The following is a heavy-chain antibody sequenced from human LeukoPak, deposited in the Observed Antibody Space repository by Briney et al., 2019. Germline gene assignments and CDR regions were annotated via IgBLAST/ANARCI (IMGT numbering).Heavy chain of an antibody. V-gene: IGHV3-11*05. Sequence: GGSLRLSCAASGFTFSDYYMSWIRQAPGKGLEWVSYISSSNKSYTHYADSVKGRFTISRDNAKKSLHLQMNSLRAEDTAVYYCAKVNYGSGLYYYYYYGMDVWGQGTTVTVSS. CDR3: AKVNYGSGLYYYYYYGMDV. J-gene: IGHJ6*02. D-gene: IGHD3-10*01. CDR2: ISSSNKSYT. CDR1: GFTFSDYY.